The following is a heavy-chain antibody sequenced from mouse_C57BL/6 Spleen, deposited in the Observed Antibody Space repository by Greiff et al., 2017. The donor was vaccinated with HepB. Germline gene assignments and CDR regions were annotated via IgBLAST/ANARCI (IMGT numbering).Heavy chain of an antibody. CDR2: INPNNGGT. V-gene: IGHV1-26*01. CDR3: ARHWLRTFAY. J-gene: IGHJ3*01. CDR1: GYTFTDYY. Sequence: VQLQQSGPELVKPGASVKISCKASGYTFTDYYMNWVKQSHGKSLEWIGDINPNNGGTSYNQKFKGKATLTVDKSSSTAYMELRSLTSEDSAVYYCARHWLRTFAYRGQGTLVPV. D-gene: IGHD2-2*01.